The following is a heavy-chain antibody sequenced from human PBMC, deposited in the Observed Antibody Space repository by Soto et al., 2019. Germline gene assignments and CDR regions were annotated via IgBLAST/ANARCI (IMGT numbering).Heavy chain of an antibody. CDR3: ARDHHSYYDTSGYYPYFDF. J-gene: IGHJ4*02. V-gene: IGHV4-61*01. CDR2: IYYTGST. Sequence: SETLSLTCTVSGGSVNTAPYHWSWIRQSPRNGLEWIGNIYYTGSTNYNPSFESRVAVSLDTSNNQFSLRLTSLTAADTAVYFCARDHHSYYDTSGYYPYFDFWGQGTLVTVSS. D-gene: IGHD3-22*01. CDR1: GGSVNTAPYH.